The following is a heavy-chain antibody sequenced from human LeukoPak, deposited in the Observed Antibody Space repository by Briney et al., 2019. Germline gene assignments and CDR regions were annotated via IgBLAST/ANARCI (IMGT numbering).Heavy chain of an antibody. Sequence: SGGSLRLSCAASGFTFSDYYMSWIRQAPGKGLEWVSYISSSGSTIYYADSVKGRFTISRDNAKNSLYLQMNSLRAEDTAVYYCAKNPVAKNNKTGCGMGGLGQGTTVTVSS. CDR3: AKNPVAKNNKTGCGMGG. CDR1: GFTFSDYY. J-gene: IGHJ6*01. D-gene: IGHD5-12*01. CDR2: ISSSGSTI. V-gene: IGHV3-11*01.